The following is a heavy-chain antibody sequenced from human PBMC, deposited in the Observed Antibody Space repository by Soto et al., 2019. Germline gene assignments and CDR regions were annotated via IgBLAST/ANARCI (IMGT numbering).Heavy chain of an antibody. V-gene: IGHV1-18*01. Sequence: GASAKVSCKASGYTFTSYGISWVRQAPGQGLEWMGWISAYNGNTNYAQKLQGRVTMTTDTSTSTAYMELRSLRSDDTAVYYCARSNYDILTGYYNFLDYWGQGTLVTVSS. J-gene: IGHJ4*02. CDR1: GYTFTSYG. D-gene: IGHD3-9*01. CDR2: ISAYNGNT. CDR3: ARSNYDILTGYYNFLDY.